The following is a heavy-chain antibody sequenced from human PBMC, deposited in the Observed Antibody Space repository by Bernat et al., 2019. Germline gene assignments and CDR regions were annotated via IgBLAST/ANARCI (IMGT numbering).Heavy chain of an antibody. CDR3: ARDLRMVRGGENWFDP. CDR1: GFTFSSYS. Sequence: EVQLVESGGGLVKPGGSLRLSCAASGFTFSSYSMNWVRHAPGKGLEWVSSISSSSSYIYYAASGKGRFTISRDNAKNSLYLQMNSLRAEDTAVYYCARDLRMVRGGENWFDPWGQGTLVTVSS. D-gene: IGHD3-10*01. J-gene: IGHJ5*02. V-gene: IGHV3-21*01. CDR2: ISSSSSYI.